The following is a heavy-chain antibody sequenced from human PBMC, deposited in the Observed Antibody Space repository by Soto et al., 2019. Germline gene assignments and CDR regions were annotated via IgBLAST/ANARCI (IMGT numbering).Heavy chain of an antibody. CDR2: INHRGST. D-gene: IGHD2-8*02. CDR1: GGSFSGYY. J-gene: IGHJ4*02. CDR3: ARDKITGVIDY. V-gene: IGHV4-34*01. Sequence: QVQLQQWGAGLLKPSETLSLTCAVYGGSFSGYYWTGIRQPPGTGLEWIGEINHRGSTNYNPSLKSRVTISVDTSKNQFSLKLTSVTAAATAVDYCARDKITGVIDYWGQGTLVTVSS.